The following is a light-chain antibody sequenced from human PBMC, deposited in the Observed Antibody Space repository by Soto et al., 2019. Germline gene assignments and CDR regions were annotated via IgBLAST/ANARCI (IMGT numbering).Light chain of an antibody. V-gene: IGLV1-44*01. J-gene: IGLJ2*01. Sequence: QSVLTQPPSASGTPGQRVTISCSGSSSNIGSNTVNWYQQLPGTAPKLLIYIYNHRPSGLSARFSGSNTGNTTALAISGLQXXXXXDYYCAPWNDSLNGQVFGGGTKL. CDR3: APWNDSLNGQV. CDR2: IYN. CDR1: SSNIGSNT.